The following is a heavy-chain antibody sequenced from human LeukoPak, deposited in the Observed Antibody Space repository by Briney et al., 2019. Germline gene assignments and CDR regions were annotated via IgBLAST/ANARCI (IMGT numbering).Heavy chain of an antibody. J-gene: IGHJ4*02. Sequence: SETLSLTCAVYGGSFSGYYWSWIRQPPGKGLEWIGEINHSGSTNYDPSLMSRVAMSVDTSKNQFSLNLRSVTAADTAVYYCARGGVTIFGVVINEEYYFDYWGQGTLVTVSS. V-gene: IGHV4-34*01. D-gene: IGHD3-3*01. CDR1: GGSFSGYY. CDR2: INHSGST. CDR3: ARGGVTIFGVVINEEYYFDY.